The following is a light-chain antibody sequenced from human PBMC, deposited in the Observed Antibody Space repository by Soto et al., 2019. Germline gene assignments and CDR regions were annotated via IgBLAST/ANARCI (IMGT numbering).Light chain of an antibody. V-gene: IGKV3-20*01. CDR1: QSVSSSY. CDR2: GAS. CDR3: QQYGSSPWT. Sequence: EIVLTQSPGTLSLSPGERATLSCRARQSVSSSYLAWYQQKPGQAPRLLSYGASSSATGIPDRFSGSGSGTDFTLTSSRLEPEDVAVYYCQQYGSSPWTVGQGTKVEIK. J-gene: IGKJ1*01.